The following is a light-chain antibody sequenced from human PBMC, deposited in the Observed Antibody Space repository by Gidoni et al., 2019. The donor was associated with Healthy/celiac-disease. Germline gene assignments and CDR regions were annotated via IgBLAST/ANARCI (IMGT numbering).Light chain of an antibody. CDR1: QSVSSN. CDR2: GVS. J-gene: IGKJ4*01. CDR3: QQYNNWPPLT. Sequence: EIVMTQSPATLSVSPGERATLSCRASQSVSSNLAWYQQKPGQAPRLLIYGVSTRATGIPARFSGSGSGTEFTLTISSLQSEDLAVYYCQQYNNWPPLTVGGGTKVEIK. V-gene: IGKV3-15*01.